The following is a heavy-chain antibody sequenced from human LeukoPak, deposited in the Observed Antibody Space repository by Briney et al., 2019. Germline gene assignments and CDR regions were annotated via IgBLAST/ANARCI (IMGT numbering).Heavy chain of an antibody. D-gene: IGHD1-26*01. CDR3: ARSLPLVGIVGATWGFRRYYFDY. CDR1: GGSISSSNW. Sequence: PSGTLSLTCAVSGGSISSSNWWSWVRQPPGKGLEWIGEINHSGSTNYNPSLKSRVTISVDTSKNQFSLKLSSVTAADTAVYYCARSLPLVGIVGATWGFRRYYFDYWGQGTLVTVSS. J-gene: IGHJ4*02. CDR2: INHSGST. V-gene: IGHV4-4*02.